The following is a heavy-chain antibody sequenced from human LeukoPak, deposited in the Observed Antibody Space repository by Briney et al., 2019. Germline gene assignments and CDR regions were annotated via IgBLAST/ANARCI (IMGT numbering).Heavy chain of an antibody. J-gene: IGHJ4*02. D-gene: IGHD1-26*01. V-gene: IGHV3-73*01. CDR2: IRSKANSYAT. CDR3: TRVGATFLDY. Sequence: GGSLRLSCAASGCTFSGSAMHWVRQASGKGLEGVGRIRSKANSYATAYAASVKGRLTISRDDSKNTAYLQMNSLKTEDTAVYYCTRVGATFLDYWGQGTLVTVSS. CDR1: GCTFSGSA.